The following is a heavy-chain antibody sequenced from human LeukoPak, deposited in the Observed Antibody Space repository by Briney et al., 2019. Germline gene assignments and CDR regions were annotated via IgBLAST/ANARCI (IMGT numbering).Heavy chain of an antibody. V-gene: IGHV1-46*01. J-gene: IGHJ4*02. CDR3: ARGRDIVVVPASFDY. Sequence: ASVKVSCKASGYTFTSYYMHWVRQAPGQGLEWMGIVNPSGGSTSYAQKFQGRVTMTRDTSTSTVYMELSSLRSEDTAVYYCARGRDIVVVPASFDYWGQGTLVTVSS. CDR2: VNPSGGST. CDR1: GYTFTSYY. D-gene: IGHD2-2*01.